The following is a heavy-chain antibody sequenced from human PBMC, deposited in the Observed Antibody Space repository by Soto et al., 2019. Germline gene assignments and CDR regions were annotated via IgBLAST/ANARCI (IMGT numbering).Heavy chain of an antibody. CDR3: ARHNRKTGYYREDYYCGMDV. V-gene: IGHV5-51*01. D-gene: IGHD3-9*01. CDR1: GYSFTSYW. CDR2: IYPGDSDT. J-gene: IGHJ6*02. Sequence: GESLKISCKGSGYSFTSYWIGWVRQMPGKGLEWMGIIYPGDSDTRYSPSFQGQVTISADKSISTAYLQWSSLKASDTAMYYCARHNRKTGYYREDYYCGMDVWGQGTTVTVSS.